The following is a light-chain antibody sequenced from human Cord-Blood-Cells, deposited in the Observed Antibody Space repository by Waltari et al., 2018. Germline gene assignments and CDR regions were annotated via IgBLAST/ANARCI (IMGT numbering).Light chain of an antibody. CDR1: KLGAKY. J-gene: IGLJ2*01. Sequence: SYELTQPPSVPLSPGQTASITCSGEKLGAKYACWYQQKPGQSPVLVIYQDSKRPSGIPERFSGSNSGNTATLTISGTQARDEADYYCQAWDSSTGVVFGGGTKLTVL. CDR2: QDS. V-gene: IGLV3-1*01. CDR3: QAWDSSTGVV.